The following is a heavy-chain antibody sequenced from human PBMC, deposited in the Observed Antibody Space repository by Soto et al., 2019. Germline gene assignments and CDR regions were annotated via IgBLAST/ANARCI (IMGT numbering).Heavy chain of an antibody. J-gene: IGHJ4*02. Sequence: EEQLVESGGGLVQPGGSLRLSCAASGFTFSSYWMHWVRQAPGKGLVWVSRINPGGSITAYADSVKGRFTISRDNAKNTLYLQRNTMRGDDTAVYYCARLPTGKYGVWNYWGPGTLVTVSS. CDR2: INPGGSIT. CDR3: ARLPTGKYGVWNY. D-gene: IGHD2-8*01. CDR1: GFTFSSYW. V-gene: IGHV3-74*01.